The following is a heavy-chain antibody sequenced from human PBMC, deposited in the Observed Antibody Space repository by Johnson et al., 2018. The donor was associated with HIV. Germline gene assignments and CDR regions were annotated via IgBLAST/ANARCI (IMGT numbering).Heavy chain of an antibody. V-gene: IGHV3-9*01. J-gene: IGHJ3*02. CDR3: SSRVGELRSVDI. CDR1: GFTFDDYA. Sequence: VQLVESGGGVVQPGRSLRLSCAASGFTFDDYAMHWVRQAPGKGLEWVSGISWNSGSIGYADSVKGRFTISRDKSKNTLYLQMNSLRADDTAVYYWSSRVGELRSVDIWGQGTVVTVSS. CDR2: ISWNSGSI. D-gene: IGHD1-26*01.